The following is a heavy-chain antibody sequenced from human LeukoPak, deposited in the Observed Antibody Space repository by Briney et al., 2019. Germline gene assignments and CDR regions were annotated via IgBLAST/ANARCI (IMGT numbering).Heavy chain of an antibody. V-gene: IGHV3-21*01. Sequence: PGGSLRLSCAASGFTFSSYSMNWVRQAPGKGLEWVSSISSSSSYIYYADSVKGRFTISRDNAKNSLYLQMNSLRAEDTAVYYCASPLSSGADYWGQGTLVTVSS. CDR1: GFTFSSYS. J-gene: IGHJ4*02. CDR3: ASPLSSGADY. D-gene: IGHD6-19*01. CDR2: ISSSSSYI.